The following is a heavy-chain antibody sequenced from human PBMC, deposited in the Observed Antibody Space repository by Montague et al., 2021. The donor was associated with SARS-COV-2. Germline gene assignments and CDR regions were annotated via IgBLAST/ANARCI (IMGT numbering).Heavy chain of an antibody. V-gene: IGHV2-70*01. D-gene: IGHD3-10*01. CDR2: IDWDDDK. CDR3: ARTYYYGSGSYYTYYFDY. Sequence: VKPTQTLTLTCTFSGFSLSTSGMCVSWIRQPPGKALEWLALIDWDDDKYYSTPLKTRLTISKDTSKNQVVLTMTNMDPVDTATYYCARTYYYGSGSYYTYYFDYWGQGTLVTVSS. CDR1: GFSLSTSGMC. J-gene: IGHJ4*02.